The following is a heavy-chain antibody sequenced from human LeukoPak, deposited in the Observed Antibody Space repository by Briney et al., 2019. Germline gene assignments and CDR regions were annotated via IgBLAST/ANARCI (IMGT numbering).Heavy chain of an antibody. V-gene: IGHV1-69*13. CDR1: GGTFSSYA. D-gene: IGHD2-2*01. Sequence: SVKVSCKASGGTFSSYAISWVRQAPGQGLEWMGGIIPIFGTANYAQKFQGRVTITADESTSTAYMELSSLGSEDTAVYYCAREPIVVVPAAMQGDYNYYGMDVWGQGTTVTVSS. CDR3: AREPIVVVPAAMQGDYNYYGMDV. J-gene: IGHJ6*02. CDR2: IIPIFGTA.